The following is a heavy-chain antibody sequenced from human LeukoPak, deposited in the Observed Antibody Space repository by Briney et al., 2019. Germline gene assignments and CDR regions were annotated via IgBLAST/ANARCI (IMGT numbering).Heavy chain of an antibody. CDR3: ARDPVSDYARGWYYYMDV. CDR1: GGSFSGYY. D-gene: IGHD4-17*01. CDR2: INHSGST. V-gene: IGHV4-34*01. J-gene: IGHJ6*03. Sequence: PSETLSLTCAVYGGSFSGYYWSWIRQPPGKGLEWIGEINHSGSTNYNPSLKSRVTISVDTSKNQFSLKLSSVTAADTAVYYCARDPVSDYARGWYYYMDVWGKGTTVTVSS.